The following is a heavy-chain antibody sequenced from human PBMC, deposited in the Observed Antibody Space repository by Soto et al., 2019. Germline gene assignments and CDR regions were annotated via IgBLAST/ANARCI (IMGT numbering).Heavy chain of an antibody. CDR3: VQGRYPTMATPLDR. Sequence: PGGSLRLSCAASGFTFDNCGVHWVRQAPGKGLEWVAGISWDSSTIGYADSVKGRFIISRDDAKNSLYLQMDSLRGEDTALYYCVQGRYPTMATPLDRWGQGTQVTVSS. D-gene: IGHD2-15*01. V-gene: IGHV3-9*01. J-gene: IGHJ5*02. CDR1: GFTFDNCG. CDR2: ISWDSSTI.